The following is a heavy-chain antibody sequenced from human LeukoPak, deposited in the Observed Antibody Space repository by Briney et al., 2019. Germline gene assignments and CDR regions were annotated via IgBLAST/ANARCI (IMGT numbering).Heavy chain of an antibody. J-gene: IGHJ4*02. D-gene: IGHD1-26*01. V-gene: IGHV3-53*04. Sequence: TGGSLRLSCAASGFTVSSNYMSWVRQAPGKGLEWVSVIYSGGSTYYADSVKGRFTISRHNSKNTLYLQMNSLRPEDTAVYYCARATSGTYYYFADWGQGTLVTVSS. CDR1: GFTVSSNY. CDR3: ARATSGTYYYFAD. CDR2: IYSGGST.